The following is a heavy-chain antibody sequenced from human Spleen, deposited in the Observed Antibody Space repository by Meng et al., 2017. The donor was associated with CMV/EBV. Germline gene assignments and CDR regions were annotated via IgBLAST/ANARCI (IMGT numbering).Heavy chain of an antibody. D-gene: IGHD1-26*01. CDR3: ARDLRIVGVVASFDP. CDR1: GGSVYSGTYY. V-gene: IGHV4-61*01. J-gene: IGHJ5*02. Sequence: SETLSLTCTVSGGSVYSGTYYWSWIRQPPGKGLEWIGYIYYIRSTNYNPSLKSRVTISVDTSKNQFSLKLTSVTAADTAMYYCARDLRIVGVVASFDPWGQGTLVTVSS. CDR2: IYYIRST.